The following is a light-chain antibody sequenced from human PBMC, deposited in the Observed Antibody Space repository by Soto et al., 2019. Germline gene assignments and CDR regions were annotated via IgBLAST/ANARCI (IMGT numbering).Light chain of an antibody. CDR3: QQYGSSPLT. CDR1: QSVSSNY. CDR2: GAS. J-gene: IGKJ4*01. Sequence: EIVLTQSPGILSLSPGERASLSCRASQSVSSNYLAWYQQKPGQAPRLLIYGASSRATGIPDRFSGSGSGTDFTLTVSRLEPEDCAVYYCQQYGSSPLTFGGGTRVQI. V-gene: IGKV3-20*01.